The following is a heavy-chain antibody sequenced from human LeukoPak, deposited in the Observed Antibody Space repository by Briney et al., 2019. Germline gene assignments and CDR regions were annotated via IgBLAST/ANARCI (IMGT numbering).Heavy chain of an antibody. J-gene: IGHJ4*02. CDR2: ISSSSSTI. D-gene: IGHD3-10*01. CDR3: AREWGSGSYYKLILKALDY. CDR1: GFTFSSYS. Sequence: GGSLRLSCAASGFTFSSYSMNWVRQAPGKGLEWVSYISSSSSTIYYADSVKGRFTISRDNAKNSLYLQMNSLRAEDTAVYYCAREWGSGSYYKLILKALDYWGQGTLVTVSS. V-gene: IGHV3-48*01.